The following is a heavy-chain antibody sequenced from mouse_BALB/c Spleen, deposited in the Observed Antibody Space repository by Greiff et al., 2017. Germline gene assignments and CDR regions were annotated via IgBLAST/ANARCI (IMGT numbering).Heavy chain of an antibody. CDR3: ARRYGNFHAMDY. D-gene: IGHD2-1*01. Sequence: EVKLQESGGDLVKPGGSLKLSCAASGFTFSSYGMSWVRQTPDKRLEWVATISSGGSYTYYPDSVKGRFTISRDNAKNTLYLQMSSLKSEDTAMYYCARRYGNFHAMDYWGQGTSVTVSS. V-gene: IGHV5-6*02. CDR2: ISSGGSYT. CDR1: GFTFSSYG. J-gene: IGHJ4*01.